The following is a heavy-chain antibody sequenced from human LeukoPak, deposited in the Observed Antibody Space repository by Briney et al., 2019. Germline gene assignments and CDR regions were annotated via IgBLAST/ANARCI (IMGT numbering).Heavy chain of an antibody. CDR1: GFTFSSYA. D-gene: IGHD3-22*01. CDR2: ISYDGSNK. J-gene: IGHJ4*02. V-gene: IGHV3-30*04. Sequence: GGSLRLSCAASGFTFSSYAMHWVRQAPGKGLEWVAVISYDGSNKYYADSVKGRFTISRDNSKNTLYLQMSSLRAEDTAVYYCARGNYYDSSGYYSSFHYWGQGTLATVSS. CDR3: ARGNYYDSSGYYSSFHY.